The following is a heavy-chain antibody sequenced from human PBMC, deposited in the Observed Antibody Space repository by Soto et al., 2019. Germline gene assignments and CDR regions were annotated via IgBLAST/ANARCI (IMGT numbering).Heavy chain of an antibody. Sequence: QVQLVQSGAEVKKPGASVKVSCKASGYTFTSYGISWVRQAPGQGLEWMGWISAYNGNTNYAQKLQGRVTMTTDTSTRTAYMELRSLRSDDTAVYYCAGGDYGDYDYYYYGMDVWGQGTTVTVSS. V-gene: IGHV1-18*01. CDR1: GYTFTSYG. CDR2: ISAYNGNT. J-gene: IGHJ6*02. CDR3: AGGDYGDYDYYYYGMDV. D-gene: IGHD4-17*01.